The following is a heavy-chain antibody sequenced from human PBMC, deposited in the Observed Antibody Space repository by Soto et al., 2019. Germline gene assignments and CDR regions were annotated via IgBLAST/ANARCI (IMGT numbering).Heavy chain of an antibody. D-gene: IGHD3-3*01. V-gene: IGHV4-31*03. CDR2: IYYSGST. J-gene: IGHJ4*02. CDR1: GGSISSGGYY. Sequence: QVQLQESGPGLVKPSQTLSLTCTVSGGSISSGGYYWSWIRQHPGKGLEWIGYIYYSGSTYYNPSLKSRVTISVDTSKNQFSLKLSSVTAADTAVYYCSALKGPYYDFWSGYKMKVFSDYWGQGTLVTVSS. CDR3: SALKGPYYDFWSGYKMKVFSDY.